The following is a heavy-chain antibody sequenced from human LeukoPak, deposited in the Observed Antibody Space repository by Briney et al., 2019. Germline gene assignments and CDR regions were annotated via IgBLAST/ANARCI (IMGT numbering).Heavy chain of an antibody. CDR2: INHSGST. CDR1: GGSSTGYY. J-gene: IGHJ6*03. Sequence: SETLSLTCAVYGGSSTGYYCSWIRQPPGKGLEWIGEINHSGSTNYNPSLKSRVTISVDTSKNQFSLKLSSVTAADTAVYYCARGSVPSYYYMDVWGKGTTVTVSS. V-gene: IGHV4-34*01. CDR3: ARGSVPSYYYMDV.